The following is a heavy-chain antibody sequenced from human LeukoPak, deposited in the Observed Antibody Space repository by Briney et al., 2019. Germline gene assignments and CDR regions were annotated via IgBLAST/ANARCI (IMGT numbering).Heavy chain of an antibody. CDR2: ISAYNGNT. Sequence: ASVKVSCKASGYTFTSYGISWVRQAPGQGLEWMGWISAYNGNTNYAQKLQGRVTMTTDTSTSTAYMELSSLRSEDTAVYYCARDHGSWYYFDYWGQGTLVTVSS. CDR1: GYTFTSYG. J-gene: IGHJ4*02. V-gene: IGHV1-18*01. D-gene: IGHD6-13*01. CDR3: ARDHGSWYYFDY.